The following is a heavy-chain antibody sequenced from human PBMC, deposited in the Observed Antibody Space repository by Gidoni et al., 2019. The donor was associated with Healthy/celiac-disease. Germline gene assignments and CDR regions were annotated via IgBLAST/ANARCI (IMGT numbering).Heavy chain of an antibody. V-gene: IGHV4-4*02. CDR1: GGSISSSNW. J-gene: IGHJ5*02. Sequence: QVQLQESGPGLVKPSGTLSLTCAVSGGSISSSNWLSWVRPPPGKGLEWIGEIYHSGSTNYNPSLKSRVTISVDKSKNQFSLKLSSVTAADTAVYYCARVTLGYCSSTSCYSSGWFDPWGQGTLVTVSS. CDR2: IYHSGST. D-gene: IGHD2-2*01. CDR3: ARVTLGYCSSTSCYSSGWFDP.